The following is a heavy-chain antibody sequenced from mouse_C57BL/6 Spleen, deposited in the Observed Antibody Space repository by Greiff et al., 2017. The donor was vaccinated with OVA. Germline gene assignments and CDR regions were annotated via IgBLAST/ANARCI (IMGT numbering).Heavy chain of an antibody. Sequence: QVHVKQPGTELVKPGASVKLSCKASGYTFTSYWMHWVKQRPGQGLEWIGNINPSNGGTNYNEKFKSKATLTVDKSSSTAYMQLSSLTSEDSAVYYCASITTVVDFDYWGQGTTLTVSS. V-gene: IGHV1-53*01. CDR1: GYTFTSYW. J-gene: IGHJ2*01. CDR2: INPSNGGT. D-gene: IGHD1-1*01. CDR3: ASITTVVDFDY.